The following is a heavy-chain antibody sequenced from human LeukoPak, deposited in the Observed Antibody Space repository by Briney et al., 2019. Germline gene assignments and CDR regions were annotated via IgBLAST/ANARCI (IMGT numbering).Heavy chain of an antibody. CDR3: ARKRTTVGFDY. V-gene: IGHV4-61*01. CDR2: IYYSGST. D-gene: IGHD4-11*01. J-gene: IGHJ4*02. CDR1: GGSVSSGSYY. Sequence: SETLSLTCTVSGGSVSSGSYYWSWIRQPPGKGLEWIGYIYYSGSTNYNPSLKSRVTISVDTSKNQSSLKLSSVTAADTAVYYCARKRTTVGFDYWGQGTLVTVSS.